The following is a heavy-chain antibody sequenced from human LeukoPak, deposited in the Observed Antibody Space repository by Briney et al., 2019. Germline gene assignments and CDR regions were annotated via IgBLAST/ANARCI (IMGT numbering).Heavy chain of an antibody. Sequence: GGSLRLSCAASGFTFSSDNMNWVRQAPGKGLEWVSYISSGSSTIHYADSVKGRFTISRDNSKNTLYVQVNSLGTEDTAAYYCAKGSYYDSSGSFYFDYWGQGTLVTVSS. CDR1: GFTFSSDN. V-gene: IGHV3-48*01. D-gene: IGHD3-22*01. J-gene: IGHJ4*02. CDR2: ISSGSSTI. CDR3: AKGSYYDSSGSFYFDY.